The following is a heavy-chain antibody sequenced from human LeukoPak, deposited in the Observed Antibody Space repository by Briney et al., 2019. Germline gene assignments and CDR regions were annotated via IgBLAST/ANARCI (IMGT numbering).Heavy chain of an antibody. J-gene: IGHJ6*03. Sequence: GASVKVSCKAFGYTFTSNYMHWVPQAPGQGAEWMGVISLSGGSTTYAQKFQVRVTMSKEISTSTDYLELSSLRSEDTAVYYCASEESSLRFFALDYYYYMDVWGKGTTVTVSS. CDR1: GYTFTSNY. V-gene: IGHV1-46*01. CDR3: ASEESSLRFFALDYYYYMDV. D-gene: IGHD3-3*01. CDR2: ISLSGGST.